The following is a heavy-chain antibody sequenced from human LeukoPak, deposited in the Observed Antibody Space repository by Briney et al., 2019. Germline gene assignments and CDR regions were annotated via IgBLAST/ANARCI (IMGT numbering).Heavy chain of an antibody. CDR3: ARGGGYASGNYRFVDY. CDR2: IYTSGST. CDR1: GGSISSYY. J-gene: IGHJ4*02. V-gene: IGHV4-4*07. D-gene: IGHD3-10*01. Sequence: PSETLSLTCTVSGGSISSYYWSWIRQPAGKGLEWIGRIYTSGSTNYNPSLKSRVTMSVDTSKNQFSLKLSSVTAADTAVYYCARGGGYASGNYRFVDYWGQGTLVTVSS.